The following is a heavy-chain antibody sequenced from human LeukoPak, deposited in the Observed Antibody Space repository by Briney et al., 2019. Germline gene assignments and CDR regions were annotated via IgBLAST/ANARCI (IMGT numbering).Heavy chain of an antibody. CDR2: MNPNSGNT. J-gene: IGHJ4*02. CDR3: ARAYDSSGYYYAISSD. CDR1: GYTFTSYD. V-gene: IGHV1-8*01. D-gene: IGHD3-22*01. Sequence: ASVKVSCKASGYTFTSYDINWVRQDTGQGLEWMGWMNPNSGNTGHAQKFQGRVTMTRNTSISTAYMELSSLRSEDTAVYYCARAYDSSGYYYAISSDWGQGTLVAVSS.